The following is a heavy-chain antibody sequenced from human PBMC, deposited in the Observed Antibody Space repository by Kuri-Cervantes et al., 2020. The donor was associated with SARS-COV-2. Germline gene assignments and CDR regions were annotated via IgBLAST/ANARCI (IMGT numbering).Heavy chain of an antibody. CDR1: GYTFTSYY. D-gene: IGHD6-13*01. J-gene: IGHJ4*01. Sequence: ASVPVSCKASGYTFTSYYMHWVRQAPGQGLEWMGWIGANNGNANYVQKLQGRVSMTTDTSTYTAYMGLRSLKTDDSAVYYCARVSSSSRYGVIPFDYWGQGTMVTVSS. CDR2: IGANNGNA. V-gene: IGHV1-18*04. CDR3: ARVSSSSRYGVIPFDY.